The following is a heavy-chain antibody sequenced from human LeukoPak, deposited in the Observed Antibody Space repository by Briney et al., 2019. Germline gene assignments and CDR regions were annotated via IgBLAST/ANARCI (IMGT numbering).Heavy chain of an antibody. V-gene: IGHV1-18*01. Sequence: GASVKVSCKASGYTFTSYGISWVRQPPAQGLEWVGFISAYNGNTNYAQKLQGRVTMTTDTSTSTAYMEMRSLRSDDTAVYCCARVRSYYDSSAYDYWGQGTLVTVSS. CDR1: GYTFTSYG. D-gene: IGHD3-22*01. CDR2: ISAYNGNT. CDR3: ARVRSYYDSSAYDY. J-gene: IGHJ4*02.